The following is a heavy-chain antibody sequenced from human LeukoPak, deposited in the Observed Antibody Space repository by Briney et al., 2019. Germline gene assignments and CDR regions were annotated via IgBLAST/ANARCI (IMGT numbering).Heavy chain of an antibody. CDR2: IYTSGST. CDR1: WVSISIVRYY. Sequence: SETLSLTCTVSWVSISIVRYYGSGIRQPAGKGLEWIGRIYTSGSTNYNPSLKSRVTISVDTSKNQFYLKLSPVTAADTAAYYCASGTGWYPFASWGQGTLVTVSS. CDR3: ASGTGWYPFAS. D-gene: IGHD6-19*01. J-gene: IGHJ4*02. V-gene: IGHV4-61*02.